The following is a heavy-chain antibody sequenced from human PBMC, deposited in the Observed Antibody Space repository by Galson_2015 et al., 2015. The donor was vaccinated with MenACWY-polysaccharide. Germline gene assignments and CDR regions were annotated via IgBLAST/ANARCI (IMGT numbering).Heavy chain of an antibody. CDR2: IKQDGSEK. CDR1: GFTFSNFW. J-gene: IGHJ4*02. D-gene: IGHD3-10*01. CDR3: ARERWVRGVFFDQ. V-gene: IGHV3-7*01. Sequence: SLRLSCAASGFTFSNFWMSWVRQAPGKELEWVASIKQDGSEKYLVDSVKGRFTISRDNAESSLFLQMNSLRAEDTAVYYCARERWVRGVFFDQWGQGTLVTVSS.